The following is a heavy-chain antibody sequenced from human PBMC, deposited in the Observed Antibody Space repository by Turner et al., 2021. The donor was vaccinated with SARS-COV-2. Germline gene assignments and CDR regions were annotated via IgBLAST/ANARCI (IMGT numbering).Heavy chain of an antibody. CDR3: ARARWDYYDSSGYYPDAFDI. D-gene: IGHD3-22*01. J-gene: IGHJ3*02. Sequence: EVQLVESGGGLLKPGGSLRLSCAASGFTFRRHSMNWVRQAPGKGLEWVSSISSSSNYIYYADSVKGRFTISRDNAKNSLFLQMNSLRAEDTAVYYCARARWDYYDSSGYYPDAFDIWGQGTMVTVSS. CDR1: GFTFRRHS. V-gene: IGHV3-21*01. CDR2: ISSSSNYI.